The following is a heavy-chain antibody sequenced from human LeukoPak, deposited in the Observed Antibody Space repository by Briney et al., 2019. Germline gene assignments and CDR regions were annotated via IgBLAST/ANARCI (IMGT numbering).Heavy chain of an antibody. J-gene: IGHJ4*02. CDR2: ISRSGSTI. V-gene: IGHV3-48*03. D-gene: IGHD1-26*01. CDR3: ASLWEGDDY. CDR1: GFTFSSYE. Sequence: SGGSLRLSCAASGFTFSSYEMNWVRQAPGKGLEWVSYISRSGSTIYYADSVKGRFTISRDNAKNSLHLQMNSLRAEDTAIYYCASLWEGDDYWGQGTLVTVSS.